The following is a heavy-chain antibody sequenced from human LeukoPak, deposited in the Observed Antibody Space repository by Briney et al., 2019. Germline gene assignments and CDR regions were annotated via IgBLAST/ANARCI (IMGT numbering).Heavy chain of an antibody. V-gene: IGHV1-46*01. D-gene: IGHD3-3*01. Sequence: ASVKVSCKVSGYTFTSYYMHWVRQAPGQGLEWMGIINPSGGSTSYAQKFQGRVTMTRDTSTSTVYMELSSLRSEDTAVYYCAREQEYDFWSGCHFDYWGQGTLVTVSS. J-gene: IGHJ4*02. CDR3: AREQEYDFWSGCHFDY. CDR2: INPSGGST. CDR1: GYTFTSYY.